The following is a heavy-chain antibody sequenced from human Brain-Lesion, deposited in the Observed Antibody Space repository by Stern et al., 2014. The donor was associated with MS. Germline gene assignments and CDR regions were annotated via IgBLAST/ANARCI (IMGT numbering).Heavy chain of an antibody. CDR2: YDPEDGEI. CDR3: ATHLLDYRGPVSWFDT. CDR1: GNTLSDLS. V-gene: IGHV1-24*01. Sequence: QVQLVQSGAELKKPGASVKVSCKVSGNTLSDLSMHWVRQAPGKGLEWMGGYDPEDGEIIYAQKFQGRLTMTEDRVTDIGYMEVSSLRSEDTAVYYCATHLLDYRGPVSWFDTWGQGTLVIVSS. D-gene: IGHD4-23*01. J-gene: IGHJ5*02.